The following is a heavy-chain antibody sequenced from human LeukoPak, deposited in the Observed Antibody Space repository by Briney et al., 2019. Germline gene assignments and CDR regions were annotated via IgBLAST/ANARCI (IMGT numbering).Heavy chain of an antibody. CDR3: AQDDYDNRDYYVG. CDR2: ISGSNGKT. CDR1: GFTFSNYN. J-gene: IGHJ4*02. Sequence: PGGSLRLSCAASGFTFSNYNMNWVRQAPGKGLEWLSYISGSNGKTHYADSVKGRFTISWDNARNSLFLQINSLRVEDTGVYYCAQDDYDNRDYYVGWGQGTLVTVSS. D-gene: IGHD3-22*01. V-gene: IGHV3-48*01.